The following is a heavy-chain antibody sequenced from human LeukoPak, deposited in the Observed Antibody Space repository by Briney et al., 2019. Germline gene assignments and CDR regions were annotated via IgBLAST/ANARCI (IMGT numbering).Heavy chain of an antibody. Sequence: GGSLRLSCAASGFTVSSNYMSWVRQAPGKGLEWVSVIYSGGSTYYADSVKGRFTISRDNSKSTLYLQMNSLRAEDTAVYYCARASWVAGLDYWGQGTLVTVSS. J-gene: IGHJ4*02. CDR1: GFTVSSNY. V-gene: IGHV3-66*01. D-gene: IGHD6-19*01. CDR3: ARASWVAGLDY. CDR2: IYSGGST.